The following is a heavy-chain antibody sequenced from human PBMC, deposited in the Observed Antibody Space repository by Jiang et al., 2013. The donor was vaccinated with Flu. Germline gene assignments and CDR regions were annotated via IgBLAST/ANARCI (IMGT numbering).Heavy chain of an antibody. V-gene: IGHV3-23*01. D-gene: IGHD3-10*01. CDR2: ISGSGGST. J-gene: IGHJ6*02. CDR1: GFTFSSYA. CDR3: AVRGVIGAYYGMDV. Sequence: RLSCAASGFTFSSYAMSWVRQAPGKGLEWVSDISGSGGSTYYADSVKGRFTISRDNSKNTLYVQMNRLRAEDTAVYYCAVRGVIGAYYGMDVWGQGTTVTVSS.